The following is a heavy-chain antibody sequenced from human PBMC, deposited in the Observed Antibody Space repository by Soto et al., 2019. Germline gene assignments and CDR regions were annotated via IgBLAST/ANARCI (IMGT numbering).Heavy chain of an antibody. CDR1: GYTFTSYG. D-gene: IGHD3-9*01. J-gene: IGHJ4*02. Sequence: ASVKVSCKASGYTFTSYGISWVRQAPGQGLEWMGWISAYNGNTNYAQKLQGRVTMTTDTSTSTAYMELRSLRSDDTAVYYCARHYDILTTTPEPFDYWGQGTLVTVSS. V-gene: IGHV1-18*01. CDR3: ARHYDILTTTPEPFDY. CDR2: ISAYNGNT.